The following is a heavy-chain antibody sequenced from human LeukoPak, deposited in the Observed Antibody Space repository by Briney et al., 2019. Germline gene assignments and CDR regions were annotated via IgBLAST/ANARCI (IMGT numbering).Heavy chain of an antibody. CDR2: IYPGDSDT. CDR3: ARQNDFRLDY. CDR1: GCPFSSYW. Sequence: GESLKISYKGSGCPFSSYWIGWVRQMPGKGLEWMGIIYPGDSDTRYSPSLQGQVTISVDTSIGTAYLQWSSLKASDTAIYYCARQNDFRLDYWGQGTLVTVSS. V-gene: IGHV5-51*01. J-gene: IGHJ4*02. D-gene: IGHD3-3*01.